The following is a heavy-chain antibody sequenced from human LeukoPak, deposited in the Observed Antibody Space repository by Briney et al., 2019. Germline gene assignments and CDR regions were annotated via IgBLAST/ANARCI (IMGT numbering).Heavy chain of an antibody. Sequence: SETLSLTCAVYGGSFSGYYWSWIRQPPGKGLEWIGEINHSGSTNYNPSLKSRVTISVDTSKNQFSLKPSSVTAADTAVYYCARLLLWFGGYNWFDPWGQGTLVTVSS. CDR2: INHSGST. J-gene: IGHJ5*02. CDR1: GGSFSGYY. V-gene: IGHV4-34*01. CDR3: ARLLLWFGGYNWFDP. D-gene: IGHD3-10*01.